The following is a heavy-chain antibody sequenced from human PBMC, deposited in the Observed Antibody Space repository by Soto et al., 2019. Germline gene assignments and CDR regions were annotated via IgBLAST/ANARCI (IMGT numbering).Heavy chain of an antibody. D-gene: IGHD2-15*01. Sequence: GGSLRLSCAASGFTFSSYAMHWVRQAPGKGLEWVAVISYDGSNKYYADSVKGRFTISRDNSKNTLYLQMNSLRAEDTAVYYCAREHYNYCSGGSCYPGYYYYGMDVWGQGTTVTVSS. CDR1: GFTFSSYA. J-gene: IGHJ6*02. CDR3: AREHYNYCSGGSCYPGYYYYGMDV. CDR2: ISYDGSNK. V-gene: IGHV3-30-3*01.